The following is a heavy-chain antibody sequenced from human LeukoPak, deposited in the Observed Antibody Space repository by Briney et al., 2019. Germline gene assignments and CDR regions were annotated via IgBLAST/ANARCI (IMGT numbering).Heavy chain of an antibody. V-gene: IGHV3-30*03. CDR1: GFTFSGYG. J-gene: IGHJ5*02. CDR2: IAYDGSRK. Sequence: SLRLSCAASGFTFSGYGMHWVRQAPAKGLEWVTGIAYDGSRKNYADSVRGRFTISRDNSRNTMDLQMNSLRVEDTAVYHCTRYDSSRFDPWGQGALVIVSS. D-gene: IGHD3-3*01. CDR3: TRYDSSRFDP.